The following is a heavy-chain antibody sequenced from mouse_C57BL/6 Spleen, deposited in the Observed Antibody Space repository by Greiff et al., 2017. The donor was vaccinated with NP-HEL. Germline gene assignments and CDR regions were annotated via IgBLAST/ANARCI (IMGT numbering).Heavy chain of an antibody. V-gene: IGHV1-78*01. D-gene: IGHD1-1*01. CDR2: IYPRDGST. Sequence: VQLQQSDAELVKPGASVKISCKVSGYTFTDHTIHWMKQRPEQGLEWIGYIYPRDGSTKYNEKFKGKATLTADKSSSTAYMQLNSLTSEDSAVYFCARIYYGSSYTYSAMDYWGQGTSVTVSS. J-gene: IGHJ4*01. CDR3: ARIYYGSSYTYSAMDY. CDR1: GYTFTDHT.